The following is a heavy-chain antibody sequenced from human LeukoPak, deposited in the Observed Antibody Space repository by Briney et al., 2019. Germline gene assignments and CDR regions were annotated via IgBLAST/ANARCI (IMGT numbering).Heavy chain of an antibody. J-gene: IGHJ4*02. D-gene: IGHD3-22*01. Sequence: GGTLRLSCAASGFTFSIYGMSWVRQAPGRGLEWVSAMSGSGGSTYYADSVKGRFTISRDNSKNTLYLQMNSLRAEDTAVFYCAKDRGFLYDSWYFDSWGQGILVTVSS. V-gene: IGHV3-23*01. CDR3: AKDRGFLYDSWYFDS. CDR2: MSGSGGST. CDR1: GFTFSIYG.